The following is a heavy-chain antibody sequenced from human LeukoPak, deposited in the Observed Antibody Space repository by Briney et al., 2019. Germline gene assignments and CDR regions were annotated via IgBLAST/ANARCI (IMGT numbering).Heavy chain of an antibody. CDR1: GFTFSSYS. V-gene: IGHV3-48*04. Sequence: GGSLRLSCAASGFTFSSYSMNWVRQAPGKGLEWVSYISSSSSTIYYADSVKGRFTISRENAKNSLYLQMNSLRAEDTAVYYCARDLRDFDTRGVEKAYYFDYWGQGTLVTVSS. CDR3: ARDLRDFDTRGVEKAYYFDY. CDR2: ISSSSSTI. J-gene: IGHJ4*02. D-gene: IGHD5-18*01.